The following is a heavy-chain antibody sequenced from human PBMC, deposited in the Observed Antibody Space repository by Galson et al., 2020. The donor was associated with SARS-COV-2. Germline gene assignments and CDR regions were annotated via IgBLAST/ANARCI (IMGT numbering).Heavy chain of an antibody. D-gene: IGHD6-13*01. CDR3: ARDRDSGAAAKRLDY. Sequence: ASETLSLTCTVSGGSISSGDYYWSWIRQPPGKGLEWIGYIYYSGSTYYNPSLKSRVTISVDTSKNQFSLKLSSVTAADTAVYYCARDRDSGAAAKRLDYWGQGTLVTVSS. J-gene: IGHJ4*02. CDR2: IYYSGST. V-gene: IGHV4-30-4*01. CDR1: GGSISSGDYY.